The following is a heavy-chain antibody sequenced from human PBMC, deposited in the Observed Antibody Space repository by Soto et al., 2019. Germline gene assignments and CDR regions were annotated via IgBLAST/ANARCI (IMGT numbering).Heavy chain of an antibody. J-gene: IGHJ4*02. CDR2: IYYSGST. V-gene: IGHV4-39*01. CDR1: GGSISSSSYY. CDR3: ARLVRSAMVRGVILDY. Sequence: SETLSLTCTVSGGSISSSSYYWGWIRQPPGKGLEWIGSIYYSGSTYYNPSLKSRVTISVDTSKNQFSLKLSSVTAADTAVYYCARLVRSAMVRGVILDYWGQGTLVTVSS. D-gene: IGHD3-10*01.